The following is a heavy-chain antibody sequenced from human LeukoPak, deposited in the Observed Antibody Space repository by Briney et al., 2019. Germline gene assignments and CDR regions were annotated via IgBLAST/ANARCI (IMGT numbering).Heavy chain of an antibody. CDR3: AREGYSYDY. Sequence: SETLSLTCTVSGGSISSGSYYWSWIRQPAGKGLEWIGRIYTSGSTNCNPSLKSRVTIPVDTSKNQFSLKLSSVTAADTAVYYCAREGYSYDYWGQGTLVTVSS. V-gene: IGHV4-61*02. D-gene: IGHD5-18*01. CDR2: IYTSGST. J-gene: IGHJ4*02. CDR1: GGSISSGSYY.